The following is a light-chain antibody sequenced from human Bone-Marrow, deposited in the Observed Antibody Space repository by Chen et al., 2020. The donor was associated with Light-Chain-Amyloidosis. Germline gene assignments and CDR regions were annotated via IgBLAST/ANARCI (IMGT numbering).Light chain of an antibody. J-gene: IGLJ2*01. CDR3: QSADSSGTYEVI. V-gene: IGLV3-25*03. CDR2: RDT. CDR1: DLPTKY. Sequence: YELTQPPSVTVSPGQTARITCSGDDLPTKYAYWYQQKPGQAPLLVIHRDTERPSGISERFSGSSSGTTATLTISGVQAEDEADYHCQSADSSGTYEVIFGGGTKLTVL.